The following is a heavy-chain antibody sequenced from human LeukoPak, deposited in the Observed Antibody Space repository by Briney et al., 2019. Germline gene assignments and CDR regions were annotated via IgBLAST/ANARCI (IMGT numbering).Heavy chain of an antibody. J-gene: IGHJ6*02. CDR1: GYTFTSYD. V-gene: IGHV1-8*01. CDR3: ASRSGSYWPYYYYGMDV. D-gene: IGHD3-10*01. Sequence: GASVKVSCKASGYTFTSYDINWVRQATGQGLEWMGWMNPNSGSTGYAQKFQGRVTMTRNTSISTAYMELSSLRSKDTAAYYCASRSGSYWPYYYYGMDVWGQGTTVTVSS. CDR2: MNPNSGST.